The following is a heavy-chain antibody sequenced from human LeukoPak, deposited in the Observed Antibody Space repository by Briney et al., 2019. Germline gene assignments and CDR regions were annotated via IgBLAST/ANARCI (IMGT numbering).Heavy chain of an antibody. CDR2: FDPEDGET. CDR3: ARDRGITIFGVVSYYGMDV. J-gene: IGHJ6*02. CDR1: GYTLTELS. Sequence: ASVKVSCKVSGYTLTELSMHWVRQAPGKGLEWMGGFDPEDGETIYAQKFQGRVTMTTDTSTSTAYMELRSLRSDDTAVYYCARDRGITIFGVVSYYGMDVWGQGTTVTVSS. V-gene: IGHV1-24*01. D-gene: IGHD3-3*01.